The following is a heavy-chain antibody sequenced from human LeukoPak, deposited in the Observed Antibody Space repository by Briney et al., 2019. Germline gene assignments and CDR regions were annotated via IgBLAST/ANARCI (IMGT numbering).Heavy chain of an antibody. CDR1: GLILSSYG. CDR2: IWYDGTNI. Sequence: SGGSLRLSCAASGLILSSYGIHWVRQAPGKGLEWVAVIWYDGTNIYYGDSVKGRFSISSDNSKNTVYLQMNSLRAEDTAVYYCARDGGVAFGNNVNYFDYWGQGTLVTVSS. CDR3: ARDGGVAFGNNVNYFDY. D-gene: IGHD3-16*01. J-gene: IGHJ4*02. V-gene: IGHV3-33*01.